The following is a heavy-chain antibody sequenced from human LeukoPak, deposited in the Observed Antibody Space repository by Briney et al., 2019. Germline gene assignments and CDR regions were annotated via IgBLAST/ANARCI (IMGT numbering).Heavy chain of an antibody. J-gene: IGHJ4*02. CDR2: IYYSGST. V-gene: IGHV4-59*01. CDR1: GGSISSYY. Sequence: TSETLSLTCTVSGGSISSYYWSWIRQPPGKGLEWSGYIYYSGSTNYNPSLKSRVAISVDTSKNQFSLKLSSVTAADTAVYYCARGTTVVTGTFDYWGQGTLVTVSS. D-gene: IGHD4-23*01. CDR3: ARGTTVVTGTFDY.